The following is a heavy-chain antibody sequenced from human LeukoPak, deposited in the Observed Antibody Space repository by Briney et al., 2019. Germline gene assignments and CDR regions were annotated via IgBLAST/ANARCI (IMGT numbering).Heavy chain of an antibody. D-gene: IGHD2-15*01. V-gene: IGHV3-30*04. CDR1: GFTFSSYA. CDR2: ISYDGSNK. J-gene: IGHJ3*02. CDR3: ARAPGYCSGGSCYSDAFDI. Sequence: GGSLRLSCAASGFTFSSYAMHWVRQAPGKGLERVAVISYDGSNKYYADSVKGRFTISRDNSKNTLYLQMNSLRAEDTAVYYCARAPGYCSGGSCYSDAFDIWGQGTMVTVSS.